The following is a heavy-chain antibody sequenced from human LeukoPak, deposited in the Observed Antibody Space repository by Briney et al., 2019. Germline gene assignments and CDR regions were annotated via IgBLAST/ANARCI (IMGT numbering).Heavy chain of an antibody. Sequence: SETLSLTCAVYGGSFSGYYWSWIRQPPGKGREWFGEINHSGSTNYNPSLKSRVTISVDTSKNQFSLKLSSVTAADTAVYYCARAARRDGYNFGLDYWGQGTLVTVSS. J-gene: IGHJ4*02. CDR1: GGSFSGYY. CDR2: INHSGST. V-gene: IGHV4-34*01. CDR3: ARAARRDGYNFGLDY. D-gene: IGHD5-24*01.